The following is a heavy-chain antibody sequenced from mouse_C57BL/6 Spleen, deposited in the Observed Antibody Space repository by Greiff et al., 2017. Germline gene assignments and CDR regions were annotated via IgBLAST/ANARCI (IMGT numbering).Heavy chain of an antibody. D-gene: IGHD2-3*01. CDR3: ARGDGYPLYYAMDY. CDR1: GYTFTSYW. CDR2: IHPNSGST. V-gene: IGHV1-64*01. J-gene: IGHJ4*01. Sequence: VQLQQPGAELVKPGASVKLSCKASGYTFTSYWMHWVKQRPGQGLEWIGMIHPNSGSTNYNEKFKSKATLTVDKSSSTAYMQLSSLTSEDSAVYYCARGDGYPLYYAMDYWGQGTSVTVSS.